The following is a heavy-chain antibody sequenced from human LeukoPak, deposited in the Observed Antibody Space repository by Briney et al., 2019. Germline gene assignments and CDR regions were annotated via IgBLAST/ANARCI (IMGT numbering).Heavy chain of an antibody. V-gene: IGHV4-39*07. D-gene: IGHD3-10*01. CDR3: ARRDVLLWFGELSLNRYYFDY. Sequence: SETLSLTCTVSGGFINSSSYYWGWIRQPPGKGLEWIGEINHSGSTSYNPSLKSRVTISVDTSKNQFSLKLSSVTAADTAVYYCARRDVLLWFGELSLNRYYFDYWGQGTLVTVSS. CDR2: INHSGST. CDR1: GGFINSSSYY. J-gene: IGHJ4*02.